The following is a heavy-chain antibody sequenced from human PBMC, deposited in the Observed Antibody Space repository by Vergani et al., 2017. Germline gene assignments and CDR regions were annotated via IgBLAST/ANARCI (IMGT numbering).Heavy chain of an antibody. CDR1: GFTFSSYA. V-gene: IGHV3-23*04. D-gene: IGHD3-22*01. CDR2: ISGSGGST. J-gene: IGHJ5*02. CDR3: AKVPYYYDSSGYYHNWFDP. Sequence: EVQLVESGGGLVQPGGSLRLSCAASGFTFSSYAMSWVRQAPGKGLEWVSAISGSGGSTYYADSVKGRFTISRDNSKNTLYLQMNSLRAEDTAVYYCAKVPYYYDSSGYYHNWFDPWGQGTRVIVSS.